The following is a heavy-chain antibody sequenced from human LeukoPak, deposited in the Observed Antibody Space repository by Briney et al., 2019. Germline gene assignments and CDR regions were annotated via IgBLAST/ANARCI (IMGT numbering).Heavy chain of an antibody. V-gene: IGHV4-39*01. J-gene: IGHJ4*02. CDR1: GGSISSSSYY. Sequence: SETLSLTCTASGGSISSSSYYWGWIRQPPGKGLEWIGSIYYSGSTYYNPSLKSRVTISVDTSKNQFSLKLSSVTAADTAVYYCARHSTTVTTFFDYWGQGTLVTVSS. CDR3: ARHSTTVTTFFDY. CDR2: IYYSGST. D-gene: IGHD4-17*01.